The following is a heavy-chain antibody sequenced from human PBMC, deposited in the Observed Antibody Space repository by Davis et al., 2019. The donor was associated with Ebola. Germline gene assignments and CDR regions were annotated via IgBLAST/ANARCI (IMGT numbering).Heavy chain of an antibody. Sequence: ASVKVSCKASGYTFTSYGISWVRQAPGQGLEWMGWISAYNCNPNYAQKLQGRVTLTTDTSTSTAYMELRRLSSDDPAVYYRARDPYYDFWSGYYFGIHWFDPWGQGTLVTVSS. V-gene: IGHV1-18*01. CDR3: ARDPYYDFWSGYYFGIHWFDP. J-gene: IGHJ5*02. CDR2: ISAYNCNP. CDR1: GYTFTSYG. D-gene: IGHD3-3*01.